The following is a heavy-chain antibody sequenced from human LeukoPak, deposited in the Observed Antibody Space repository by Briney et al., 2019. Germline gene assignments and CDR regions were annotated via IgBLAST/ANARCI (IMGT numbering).Heavy chain of an antibody. CDR3: TTDPGAEWEPQYAFDI. J-gene: IGHJ3*02. Sequence: GGSLRLSCAASGFTFSNAWMSCVPQAPEKGLECVGRIKNKTDGGTTDYAAPVTGRFTISRDDSKNTLYLQMNSLKTEDTAVYYCTTDPGAEWEPQYAFDIWGQGTMVTVSS. D-gene: IGHD1-26*01. CDR1: GFTFSNAW. V-gene: IGHV3-15*01. CDR2: IKNKTDGGTT.